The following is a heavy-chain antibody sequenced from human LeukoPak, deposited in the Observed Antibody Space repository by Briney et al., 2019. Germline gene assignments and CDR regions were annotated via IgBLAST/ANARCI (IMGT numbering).Heavy chain of an antibody. J-gene: IGHJ4*02. CDR2: IWYDGSNK. CDR1: GFTFSSYG. D-gene: IGHD2-2*01. Sequence: GGSLRLSCAASGFTFSSYGMHWVRQAPGKGLEWVAVIWYDGSNKYYADSVKGRFTISRDNSKNTLYLQMNSLRAEDTAVYYCARDSDIVVVPAAHYYFDYWGQGTLVTVSS. CDR3: ARDSDIVVVPAAHYYFDY. V-gene: IGHV3-33*01.